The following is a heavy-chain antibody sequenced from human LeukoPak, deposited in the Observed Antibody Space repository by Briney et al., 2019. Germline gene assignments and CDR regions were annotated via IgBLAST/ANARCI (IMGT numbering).Heavy chain of an antibody. CDR2: INPNSGGT. CDR3: ARDRSITMVRGANNWFDP. J-gene: IGHJ5*02. Sequence: ASVKVPCKASGYTFTGYYMHWVRQAPGQGLEWMGRINPNSGGTNYAQKFQGRVTMTRDTSFSTAYMELSRLRSDDTAVYYCARDRSITMVRGANNWFDPWGQGTLVTVSS. CDR1: GYTFTGYY. V-gene: IGHV1-2*06. D-gene: IGHD3-10*01.